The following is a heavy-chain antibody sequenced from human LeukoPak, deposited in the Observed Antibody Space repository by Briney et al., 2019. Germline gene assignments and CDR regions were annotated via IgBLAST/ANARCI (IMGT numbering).Heavy chain of an antibody. CDR3: ARDRQEGWLQQPGDFDY. Sequence: ASVKVSCKASGYTFTGYYMHWVRQAPGQGLEWMGWISTNSGGTNYAQKFQGRVTMTRDTSISTAYMEPSRLRSDDTAVYYCARDRQEGWLQQPGDFDYWGQGTLVTVSS. CDR1: GYTFTGYY. V-gene: IGHV1-2*02. J-gene: IGHJ4*02. D-gene: IGHD5-24*01. CDR2: ISTNSGGT.